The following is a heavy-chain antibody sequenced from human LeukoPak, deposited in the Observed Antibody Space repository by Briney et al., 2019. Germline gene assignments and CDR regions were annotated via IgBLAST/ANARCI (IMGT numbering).Heavy chain of an antibody. J-gene: IGHJ4*02. D-gene: IGHD6-19*01. CDR1: GFTFSSYE. CDR2: ISYDGSNK. CDR3: AREQWLDY. Sequence: GGSLRLSCAASGFTFSSYEMNWVRQAPGKGLEWVAVISYDGSNKYYADSVKGRFTISRDNSKNTLYLQMNILRAEDTAVYYCAREQWLDYWGQGTLVTVSS. V-gene: IGHV3-30*14.